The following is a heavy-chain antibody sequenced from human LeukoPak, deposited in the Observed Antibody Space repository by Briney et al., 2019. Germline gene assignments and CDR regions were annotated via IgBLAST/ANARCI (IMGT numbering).Heavy chain of an antibody. CDR3: AHLRRGYSYGTY. Sequence: SGPTLVKPTQTLTLTCTFSGFSLSTSGVGVGWIRQPPGKALEWLALIYWNDDKRYSPSLKSRLTITKDTSKNQVVLTMTNMDPVDTATHYCAHLRRGYSYGTYWGQGTLVTVSS. CDR1: GFSLSTSGVG. J-gene: IGHJ4*02. V-gene: IGHV2-5*01. D-gene: IGHD5-18*01. CDR2: IYWNDDK.